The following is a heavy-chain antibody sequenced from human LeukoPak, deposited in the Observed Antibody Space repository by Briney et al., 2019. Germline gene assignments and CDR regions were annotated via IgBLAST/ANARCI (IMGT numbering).Heavy chain of an antibody. J-gene: IGHJ4*02. CDR1: GYTFTGYY. CDR2: INPNSGGT. V-gene: IGHV1-2*02. CDR3: ARVSYSYGFGDFDY. D-gene: IGHD5-18*01. Sequence: ASVKVSCKASGYTFTGYYMHWVRQAPGQGLEWMGWINPNSGGTNYAQKFQGRVTMTRDTSISTAYMELSRLRSDDTAVYYCARVSYSYGFGDFDYWGQGTLVTVSP.